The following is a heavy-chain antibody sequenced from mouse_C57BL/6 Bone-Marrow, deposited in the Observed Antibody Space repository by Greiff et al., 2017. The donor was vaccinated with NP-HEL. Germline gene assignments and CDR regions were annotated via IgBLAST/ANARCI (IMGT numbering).Heavy chain of an antibody. V-gene: IGHV5-17*01. CDR1: GFTFSDYG. CDR3: TLPSSGSSYEDLVAY. Sequence: EVKLMESGGGLVKPGGSLKLSCAASGFTFSDYGMHWVRQAPEKGLEWVAYISSGSSTIYYADTVKGRFTISRDNAKNTLFLQMTSLRSEDTAMYYCTLPSSGSSYEDLVAYSGQGTLVTVSA. J-gene: IGHJ3*01. CDR2: ISSGSSTI. D-gene: IGHD1-1*01.